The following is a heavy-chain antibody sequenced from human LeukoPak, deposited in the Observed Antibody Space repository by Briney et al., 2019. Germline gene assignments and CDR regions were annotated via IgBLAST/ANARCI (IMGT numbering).Heavy chain of an antibody. CDR2: ISSRGTT. CDR1: GFNFIDYN. V-gene: IGHV3-69-1*01. J-gene: IGHJ2*01. Sequence: GGSLRLSCAGSGFNFIDYNMNWVRQAPGKGLEWISYISSRGTTYYADSVKGRFTISRDNARNSLYLQGDSLTAADTAVYYCTRGVPATISGWYLDLWGRGTLVTVSS. CDR3: TRGVPATISGWYLDL. D-gene: IGHD3-9*01.